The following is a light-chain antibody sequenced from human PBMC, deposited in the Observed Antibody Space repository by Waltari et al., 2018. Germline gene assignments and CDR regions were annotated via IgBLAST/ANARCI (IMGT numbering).Light chain of an antibody. CDR1: QTLTSN. V-gene: IGKV3-15*01. Sequence: EIVMTQSPATLSVPPGERATLSCRASQTLTSNLAWYQQKPGPAPRLLIYGASTRATGIPARFSGSGSGTQFTLTISSLQSEDFVVYYCQQYNNRPYTFGQGTKLEIK. CDR3: QQYNNRPYT. CDR2: GAS. J-gene: IGKJ2*01.